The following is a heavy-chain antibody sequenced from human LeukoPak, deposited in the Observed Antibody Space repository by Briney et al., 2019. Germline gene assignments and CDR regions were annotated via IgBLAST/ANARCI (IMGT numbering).Heavy chain of an antibody. CDR1: GYTFTSYD. CDR2: MNPNSGNT. D-gene: IGHD3-22*01. J-gene: IGHJ5*02. V-gene: IGHV1-8*03. CDR3: ARHYYYDSSGYPIPGNWFDP. Sequence: ASVKVSCKASGYTFTSYDINWVRQATGQGLEWMGWMNPNSGNTGYAQKFQGRVTITRNTSISTAYMELSSLRSEDTAVYCCARHYYYDSSGYPIPGNWFDPWGQGTLVTVSS.